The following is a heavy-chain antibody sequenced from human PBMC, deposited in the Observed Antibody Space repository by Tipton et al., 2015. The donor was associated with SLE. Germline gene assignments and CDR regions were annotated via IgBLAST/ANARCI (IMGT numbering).Heavy chain of an antibody. J-gene: IGHJ3*02. D-gene: IGHD2-21*01. CDR1: GFTFSSYA. CDR2: ISYDGSNK. CDR3: ASTIPTKDAFDI. V-gene: IGHV3-30*04. Sequence: SLRLSCAASGFTFSSYAMHWVRQAPGKGLEWVAVISYDGSNKYYADSVKGRFTISRDNSKDTLYLQMNSLRPEDTAVYYCASTIPTKDAFDIWGQGTLVTVSS.